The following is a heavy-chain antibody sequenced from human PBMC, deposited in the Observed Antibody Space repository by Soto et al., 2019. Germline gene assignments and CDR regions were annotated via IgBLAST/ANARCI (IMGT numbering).Heavy chain of an antibody. CDR2: TYYRSKWYN. V-gene: IGHV6-1*01. J-gene: IGHJ5*02. Sequence: SQTLSLTCAVSVDSVSSNIAAWNSIRQPPSRGLEWLGRTYYRSKWYNDYAVSVRSRITINPDTSKNQFSLQLNSVTPEDTAVYYCARDIVLMVYAIDWFDPWGQGTLVTVSS. CDR3: ARDIVLMVYAIDWFDP. D-gene: IGHD2-8*01. CDR1: VDSVSSNIAA.